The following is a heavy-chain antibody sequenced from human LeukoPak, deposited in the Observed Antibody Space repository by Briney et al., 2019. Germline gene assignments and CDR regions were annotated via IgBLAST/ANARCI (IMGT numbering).Heavy chain of an antibody. J-gene: IGHJ4*02. D-gene: IGHD1-20*01. V-gene: IGHV3-30-3*01. Sequence: GGSLRLSCAASGFTFSSYAMHWVRQAPGKGLEWVAVISYDGSNKYYADSVKGRFTISRDNSKNTLYLQMNSLRAEDTAVYYCARDLSITGTKIPGDYWGQGTLVTVSS. CDR2: ISYDGSNK. CDR3: ARDLSITGTKIPGDY. CDR1: GFTFSSYA.